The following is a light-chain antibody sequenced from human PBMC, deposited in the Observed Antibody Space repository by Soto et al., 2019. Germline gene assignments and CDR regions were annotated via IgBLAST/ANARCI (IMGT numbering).Light chain of an antibody. V-gene: IGKV1-9*01. CDR2: AAS. J-gene: IGKJ3*01. CDR3: QQLNRYPPSFT. CDR1: QGISSY. Sequence: DIQLTQSPSFLSASVGDRVTITCRASQGISSYLAWYQQKPGKAPKLLIYAASTLQSGVPSRFSGSGSGTEFTLTISSLQPEDFATYYCQQLNRYPPSFTFGPGTKVDIK.